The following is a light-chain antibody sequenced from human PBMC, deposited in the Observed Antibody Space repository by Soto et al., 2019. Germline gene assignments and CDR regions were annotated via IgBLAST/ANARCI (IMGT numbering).Light chain of an antibody. Sequence: EIVMTQSPGTLSLSPGESATLSCRAGQSVSSSYLAWYQQKPGQAPRLLIYGASSRATGIPDRFSGSGSGTDFTLTISRLEPEDFAVYYCQQYGSSPWTFGHGNKVDIK. CDR2: GAS. V-gene: IGKV3-20*01. CDR1: QSVSSSY. CDR3: QQYGSSPWT. J-gene: IGKJ1*01.